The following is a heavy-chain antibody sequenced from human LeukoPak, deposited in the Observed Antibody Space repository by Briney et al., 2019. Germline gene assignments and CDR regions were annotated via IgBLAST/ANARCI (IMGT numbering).Heavy chain of an antibody. D-gene: IGHD3-22*01. CDR2: INPSGGST. Sequence: ASVKVSCKASGGTFSSYYMHWVRQAPGQGLEWMGIINPSGGSTSYAQKFQGRVTMTGNTSISTAYMELSSLRSEDTAVYYCARSDSSGPRDYWGQGTLVTVSS. CDR1: GGTFSSYY. V-gene: IGHV1-46*01. J-gene: IGHJ4*02. CDR3: ARSDSSGPRDY.